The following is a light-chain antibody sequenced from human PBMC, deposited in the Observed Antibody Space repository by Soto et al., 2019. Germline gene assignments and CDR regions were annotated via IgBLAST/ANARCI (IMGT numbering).Light chain of an antibody. CDR1: QSVSSY. J-gene: IGKJ3*01. Sequence: EIVLTQSPATLSLSPGERATLSCRASQSVSSYLAWYQQKPGQAPRLLIYDASNRATGIPARFSGSVSGTDFPLPISSLEPEDFAVYYCQQRSHWPPTFGPGTKVDIK. CDR3: QQRSHWPPT. V-gene: IGKV3-11*01. CDR2: DAS.